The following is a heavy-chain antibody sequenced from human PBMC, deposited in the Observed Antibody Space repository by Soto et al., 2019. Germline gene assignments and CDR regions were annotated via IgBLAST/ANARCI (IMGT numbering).Heavy chain of an antibody. J-gene: IGHJ4*02. CDR1: GGSLSSYY. Sequence: SETLSPTRTVSGGSLSSYYWSWIRQPPGKGLDYIGYIHYSGSTNYNPSLKSRVTISLDTSKNQFSLKLSSVTAADTAVYYCARHGLGLDYWGQGTLVTVSS. CDR3: ARHGLGLDY. V-gene: IGHV4-59*08. D-gene: IGHD1-26*01. CDR2: IHYSGST.